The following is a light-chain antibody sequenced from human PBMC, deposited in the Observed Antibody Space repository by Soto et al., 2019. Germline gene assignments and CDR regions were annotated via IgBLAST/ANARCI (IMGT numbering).Light chain of an antibody. CDR3: QQYYSTPFS. CDR2: WAS. J-gene: IGKJ3*01. Sequence: DIVMTQSPASLAVSLGEGATINCKSSQGVFYSSNHEGYIAWYQQKPGQPPKLLIYWASTRESGVPDRFSGSGSGTDFTLTISSLQAEDVAVYYCQQYYSTPFSFGPGTKVNI. V-gene: IGKV4-1*01. CDR1: QGVFYSSNHEGY.